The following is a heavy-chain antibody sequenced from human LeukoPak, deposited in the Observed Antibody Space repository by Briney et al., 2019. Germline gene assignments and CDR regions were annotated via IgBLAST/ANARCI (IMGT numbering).Heavy chain of an antibody. V-gene: IGHV1-2*02. CDR3: ATYYDFWSSPKGVRFDY. Sequence: ASVKVSCKASGYTFTGYYLHWVRQAPGQGLEWMGWINPNSGGTNYAQKFQGRVTMTRDTSISTAYMELSRLRSDDTAVYYCATYYDFWSSPKGVRFDYWGQGTLVTVSS. J-gene: IGHJ4*02. CDR2: INPNSGGT. CDR1: GYTFTGYY. D-gene: IGHD3-3*01.